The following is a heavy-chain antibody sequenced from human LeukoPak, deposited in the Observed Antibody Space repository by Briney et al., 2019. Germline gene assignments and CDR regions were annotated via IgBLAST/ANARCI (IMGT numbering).Heavy chain of an antibody. CDR1: GYTFTSYG. D-gene: IGHD2-15*01. Sequence: ASVKVSCKASGYTFTSYGISWVRQAPGQGLEWMGWISAYNGNTNYAQKLQGRVTMTTDTSTSTAYMELRSLRSEDTAVYYCASKTAPYCSGGSCYSGDYWGQGTLVTVSS. CDR2: ISAYNGNT. J-gene: IGHJ4*02. V-gene: IGHV1-18*01. CDR3: ASKTAPYCSGGSCYSGDY.